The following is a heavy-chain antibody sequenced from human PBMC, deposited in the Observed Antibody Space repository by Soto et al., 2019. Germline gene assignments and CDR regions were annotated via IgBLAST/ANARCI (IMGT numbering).Heavy chain of an antibody. CDR2: IPYDGSNK. V-gene: IGHV3-30-3*01. CDR3: ARSVVVVPAASYYYYGMDV. CDR1: GFTFSSYA. D-gene: IGHD2-2*01. Sequence: PGGSLRLSCAASGFTFSSYAMSWVRQAPGKGLEWVAVIPYDGSNKYYADSVKGRFTISRDNSKNTLYLQMNSLRAEDTAVYYCARSVVVVPAASYYYYGMDVWGQGTTVTVSS. J-gene: IGHJ6*02.